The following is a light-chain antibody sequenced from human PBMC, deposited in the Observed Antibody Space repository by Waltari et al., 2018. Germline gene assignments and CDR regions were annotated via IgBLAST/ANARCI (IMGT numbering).Light chain of an antibody. V-gene: IGKV3-15*01. CDR2: GAS. CDR3: QQYDNWLGT. CDR1: QSIRSN. J-gene: IGKJ1*01. Sequence: IVMTQSPATLSVLPVERAPLSCRASQSIRSNLAWYQHKPGQAPRLLIYGASTRATGIPARSSGSGSGTEFTLTISSLQSKDFAVYFCQQYDNWLGTFGQGTKVEIK.